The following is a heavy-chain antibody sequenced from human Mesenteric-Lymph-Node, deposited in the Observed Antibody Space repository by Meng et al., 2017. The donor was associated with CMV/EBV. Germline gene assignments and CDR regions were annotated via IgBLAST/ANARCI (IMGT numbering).Heavy chain of an antibody. CDR3: AVIEEWLTH. V-gene: IGHV4-34*01. CDR2: SNYNENT. D-gene: IGHD3-3*01. Sequence: LPLTGEDHVKSLSDYSGSWIRQAPGKGLEWIGESNYNENTNYNPALTSQVILTVDTYQKQFALKMSSVPAADTAVYYCAVIEEWLTHWGQGTLVTVSS. J-gene: IGHJ4*02. CDR1: VKSLSDYS.